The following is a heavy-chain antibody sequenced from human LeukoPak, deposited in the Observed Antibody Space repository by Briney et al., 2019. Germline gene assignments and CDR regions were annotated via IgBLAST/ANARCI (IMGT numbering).Heavy chain of an antibody. CDR3: AKDLSGSGWYDRGWGSYYFDY. V-gene: IGHV3-23*01. CDR2: ISGSGGST. Sequence: PGRSLRLSCAASGFTFSSYAMSWVRQAPGKGLEWVSAISGSGGSTYYADSVKGRFTISRDNSKNTLYLQMNSLRAEDTAVYYCAKDLSGSGWYDRGWGSYYFDYWGQGTLVTVSS. D-gene: IGHD6-19*01. CDR1: GFTFSSYA. J-gene: IGHJ4*02.